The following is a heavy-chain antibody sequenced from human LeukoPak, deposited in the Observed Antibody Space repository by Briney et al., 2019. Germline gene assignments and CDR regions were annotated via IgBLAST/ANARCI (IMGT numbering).Heavy chain of an antibody. CDR2: IYYSGST. Sequence: SETLSLTCTVSGGSISSYYWSWIRQSPGKGLEWIGYIYYSGSTNYNPSLKSRVTISIDTSKNQFSLKLSSVIAADTAVYYCASIDPSRNGYYFDYWGQGTLVTISS. CDR3: ASIDPSRNGYYFDY. V-gene: IGHV4-59*08. D-gene: IGHD2-8*01. CDR1: GGSISSYY. J-gene: IGHJ4*02.